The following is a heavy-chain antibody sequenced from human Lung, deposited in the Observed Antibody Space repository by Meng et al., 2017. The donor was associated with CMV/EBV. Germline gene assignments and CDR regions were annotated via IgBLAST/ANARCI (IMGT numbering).Heavy chain of an antibody. V-gene: IGHV3-20*01. J-gene: IGHJ4*02. CDR1: GFTFDDYG. D-gene: IGHD3-22*01. Sequence: GESLKISCAASGFTFDDYGMSWVRQTPGKGLVWVSGINWNGGSTGYADSVKGRFTISRDNAKNSLYLQMNSLRAEDTALYHCARGYYGSRRVIDYWGQGTLVTVSS. CDR2: INWNGGST. CDR3: ARGYYGSRRVIDY.